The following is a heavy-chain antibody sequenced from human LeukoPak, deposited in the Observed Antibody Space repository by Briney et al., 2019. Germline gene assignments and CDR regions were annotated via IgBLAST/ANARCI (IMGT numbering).Heavy chain of an antibody. D-gene: IGHD2-15*01. J-gene: IGHJ4*02. Sequence: GGSLRLSCAASGFTVGSNYMSWVRQAPGKGLEWVSVTYTSGYTYYADSVKDRFTISRDNSKNTLYLQMNSLRVEDTAIYYCARDHCSGGTCYSGGYWGQGTLVTVSS. CDR1: GFTVGSNY. CDR3: ARDHCSGGTCYSGGY. V-gene: IGHV3-66*01. CDR2: TYTSGYT.